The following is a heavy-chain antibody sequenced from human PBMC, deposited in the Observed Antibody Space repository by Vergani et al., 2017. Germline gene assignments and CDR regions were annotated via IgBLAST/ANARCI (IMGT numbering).Heavy chain of an antibody. CDR2: ISAYNGNT. V-gene: IGHV1-18*01. J-gene: IGHJ2*01. D-gene: IGHD2-2*01. CDR1: GYTFTSYG. CDR3: ARDLTDCSSTSCPWGYFDL. Sequence: VQLVQSGAEVKKPGASVKVSCKASGYTFTSYGISWVRQAPGQGLEWMGWISAYNGNTNYAQKLQGRVTMTTDTSTSTAYMELRSLRSDDTAVYYCARDLTDCSSTSCPWGYFDLWGRGTLVTVSS.